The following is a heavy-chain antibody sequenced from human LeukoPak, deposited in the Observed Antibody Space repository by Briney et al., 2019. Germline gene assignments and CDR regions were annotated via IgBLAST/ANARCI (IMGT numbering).Heavy chain of an antibody. CDR1: GFTFSSYW. D-gene: IGHD3-22*01. J-gene: IGHJ4*02. CDR2: IKQDGGEK. CDR3: AKKNHLSYDSTGGDFDH. Sequence: PGGSLRLSCAASGFTFSSYWMSWVRQAPGKGLEWVANIKQDGGEKFYMDSVKGRFTISRDNAKNSLYLQMNSLRAEDTAVYYCAKKNHLSYDSTGGDFDHWGQGTLVTVSS. V-gene: IGHV3-7*03.